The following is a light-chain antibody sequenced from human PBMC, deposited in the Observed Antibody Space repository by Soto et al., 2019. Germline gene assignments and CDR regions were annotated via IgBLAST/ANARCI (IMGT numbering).Light chain of an antibody. CDR2: KAS. J-gene: IGKJ1*01. CDR1: QSISSW. V-gene: IGKV1-5*03. CDR3: QQYNSYPWT. Sequence: DIQMTQSPSTLSASVGDRVTITCRASQSISSWLAWYQQKPVKAPKLLIYKASSLESGVPSRFSGSGSGTEFTLTISSLQPDDFATSYCQQYNSYPWTFGQGTKVEIK.